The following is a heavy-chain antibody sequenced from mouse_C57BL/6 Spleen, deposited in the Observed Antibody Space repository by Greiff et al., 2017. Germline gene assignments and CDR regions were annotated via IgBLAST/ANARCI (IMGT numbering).Heavy chain of an antibody. V-gene: IGHV1-67*01. CDR1: GYTFTDYS. CDR2: ISTSYGDA. J-gene: IGHJ4*01. CDR3: AKRDYYGSSYVYAMDY. Sequence: QVQLQQSGPELVRPGVSVKISCKGSGYTFTDYSMHWVKQSPAQSLEWIGVISTSYGDASYNQKFKDKATMTVDKSSSTAYMELARLTSEDSAVXYCAKRDYYGSSYVYAMDYWGQGTSVTVSS. D-gene: IGHD1-1*01.